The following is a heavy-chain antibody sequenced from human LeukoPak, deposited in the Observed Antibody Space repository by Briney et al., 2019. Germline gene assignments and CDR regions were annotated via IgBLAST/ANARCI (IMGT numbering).Heavy chain of an antibody. D-gene: IGHD6-19*01. V-gene: IGHV1-69*13. CDR3: ARDHYGSGSNWFDP. CDR1: GGTFSSYA. CDR2: ITPMFGTA. Sequence: GASVKVSCKASGGTFSSYAISWVRQAPGQGLEWMGGITPMFGTANYAQKFQGRVTITADESTSTAYMELSSLRSEDTAVYYCARDHYGSGSNWFDPWGQGTLVTVSS. J-gene: IGHJ5*02.